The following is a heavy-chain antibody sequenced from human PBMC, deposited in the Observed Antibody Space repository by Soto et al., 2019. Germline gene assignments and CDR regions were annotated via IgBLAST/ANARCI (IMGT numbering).Heavy chain of an antibody. CDR3: ARVRDYGDLKGDAFDI. Sequence: QVQLQESGPGLVKPSQTLSLTCTVSGGSISSGGYYWSWIRQHPGKGLEWIGYIYYSGSTYYNPSLKSRVTISVDTPKNQFSLKLSSVTAADTAVYYCARVRDYGDLKGDAFDIWGQGTMVTVSS. CDR1: GGSISSGGYY. V-gene: IGHV4-31*03. CDR2: IYYSGST. J-gene: IGHJ3*02. D-gene: IGHD4-17*01.